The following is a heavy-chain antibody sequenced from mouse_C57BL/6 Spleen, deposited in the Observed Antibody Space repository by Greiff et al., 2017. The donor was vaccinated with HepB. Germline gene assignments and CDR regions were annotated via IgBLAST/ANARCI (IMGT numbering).Heavy chain of an antibody. CDR1: GFTFSSYA. CDR2: ISDGGSYT. J-gene: IGHJ3*01. CDR3: ARDPYDYDGWFAY. Sequence: EVHLVESGGGLVKPGGSLKLSCAASGFTFSSYAMSWVRQTPEKRLEWVATISDGGSYTYYPDNVKGRFTISRDNAKNNLYLQMSHLKSEDTAMYYCARDPYDYDGWFAYWGQGTLVTVSA. V-gene: IGHV5-4*01. D-gene: IGHD2-4*01.